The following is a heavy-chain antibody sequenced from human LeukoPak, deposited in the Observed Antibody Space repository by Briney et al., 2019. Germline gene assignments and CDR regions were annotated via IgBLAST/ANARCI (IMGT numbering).Heavy chain of an antibody. CDR1: GFTFDDYA. V-gene: IGHV3-9*01. CDR3: AKETHSTMVPGYAFDI. J-gene: IGHJ3*02. Sequence: GGSLRLSCVASGFTFDDYAIHWVRQAPGKGLEWVSGISWNGAKIVYADSVKGRFTISRDNAKNSLYLQMDSLGTEDTALYYCAKETHSTMVPGYAFDIWAQGTMVTVSS. D-gene: IGHD2-8*01. CDR2: ISWNGAKI.